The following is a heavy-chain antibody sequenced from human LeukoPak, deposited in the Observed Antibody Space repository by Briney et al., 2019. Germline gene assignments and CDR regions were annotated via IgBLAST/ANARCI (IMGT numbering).Heavy chain of an antibody. CDR1: GFTFSSYA. CDR3: AKFTAAAPWGWFDP. D-gene: IGHD6-13*01. V-gene: IGHV3-23*01. J-gene: IGHJ5*02. CDR2: ISDSGGST. Sequence: PGGSLRLSCAASGFTFSSYAMSWVRQAPGKGLEWVSAISDSGGSTYYADSVKGRFTISRDNSKNTLYLQMNSLRAEDTAVYYCAKFTAAAPWGWFDPWGQGTLVTVSS.